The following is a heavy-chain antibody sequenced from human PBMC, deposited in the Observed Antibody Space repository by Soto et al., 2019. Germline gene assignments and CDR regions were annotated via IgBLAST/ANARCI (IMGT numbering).Heavy chain of an antibody. CDR2: TYYRSKWYN. CDR3: ARDILKAGLRGSYYYYGMDV. Sequence: PSQTLSLTCAISGDSVSSNSAAWNWIRQSPSRGLEWLGRTYYRSKWYNDYAVSVKSRITINPDTSKNQFSLQLNSVTPEDTAVYYCARDILKAGLRGSYYYYGMDVWGQGTTVTVSS. V-gene: IGHV6-1*01. CDR1: GDSVSSNSAA. J-gene: IGHJ6*02. D-gene: IGHD4-17*01.